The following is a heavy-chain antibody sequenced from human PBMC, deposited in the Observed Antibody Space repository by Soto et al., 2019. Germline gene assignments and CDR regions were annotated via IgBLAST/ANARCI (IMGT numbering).Heavy chain of an antibody. V-gene: IGHV4-30-4*02. CDR1: GGSISSGDYY. Sequence: SETLSLTCTVSGGSISSGDYYWSWIRQPPGKGLEWIGYIYYSGSTYYNPSLKSRVTISVDTSKNQFSLKLSSVTAADTAVYYCARINDNDFWSGYSFDYWGQGTLVTVSS. J-gene: IGHJ4*02. CDR3: ARINDNDFWSGYSFDY. CDR2: IYYSGST. D-gene: IGHD3-3*01.